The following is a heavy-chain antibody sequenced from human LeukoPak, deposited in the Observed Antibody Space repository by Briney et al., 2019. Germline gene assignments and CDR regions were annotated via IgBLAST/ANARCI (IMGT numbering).Heavy chain of an antibody. CDR2: IYYTGST. D-gene: IGHD6-19*01. V-gene: IGHV4-59*02. CDR1: GGSVSTYY. J-gene: IGHJ4*02. CDR3: ARDSGSHTY. Sequence: SETLSLTCTVSGGSVSTYYWSWIRQPPGKGLEWIGCIYYTGSTNYNPSLKSRITISVDTSKNQFSLKLRPVTAADTAVYYCARDSGSHTYWGQGTLVTVSS.